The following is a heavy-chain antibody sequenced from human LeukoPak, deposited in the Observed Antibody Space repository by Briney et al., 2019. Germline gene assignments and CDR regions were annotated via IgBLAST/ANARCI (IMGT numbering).Heavy chain of an antibody. CDR3: AKVGTWTY. V-gene: IGHV3-23*01. Sequence: PGGSVRLSCAASGFTFSSYDLSWVRQAPGKGLEWVSAINYSGGTTYYSDSVKGRFTISRDNSKYTLYLQMNSLRVEDTAVYFCAKVGTWTYWGQGTLVTVSS. D-gene: IGHD3/OR15-3a*01. J-gene: IGHJ4*02. CDR2: INYSGGTT. CDR1: GFTFSSYD.